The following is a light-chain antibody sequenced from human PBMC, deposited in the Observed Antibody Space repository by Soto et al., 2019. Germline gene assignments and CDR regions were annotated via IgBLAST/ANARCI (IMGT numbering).Light chain of an antibody. CDR1: QDISTF. J-gene: IGKJ5*01. CDR2: DAS. Sequence: DIQLTQSPSSLSASVGDRVTITCQASQDISTFLNWYQQKPGKAPNLLIYDASELQTGVPSRFSGSGSGTDFTLTISSLQPEDVATYFCQQYDNFPPITFGQGTRLEI. V-gene: IGKV1-33*01. CDR3: QQYDNFPPIT.